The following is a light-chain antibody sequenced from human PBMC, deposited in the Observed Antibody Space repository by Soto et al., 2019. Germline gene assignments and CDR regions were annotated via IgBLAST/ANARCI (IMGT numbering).Light chain of an antibody. J-gene: IGKJ1*01. CDR1: QSVSSSY. Sequence: EIVLTQSPGTLSLSPGERATLSCRASQSVSSSYLAWYQQKPGQAPRLLIYGASTRVTGIPARFSGSGSGTEFTLTISSLQSEDFAVYYCRQYHNWWTFGQGTKVDIK. V-gene: IGKV3-15*01. CDR3: RQYHNWWT. CDR2: GAS.